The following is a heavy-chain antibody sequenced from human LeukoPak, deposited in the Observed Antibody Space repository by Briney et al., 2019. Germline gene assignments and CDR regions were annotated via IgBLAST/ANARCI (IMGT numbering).Heavy chain of an antibody. Sequence: PGGSLRLSCSASGFTFSTHWMSWVRQAPGKELEWVANIKQDGTEKYYVDSVKGRFTISRDNAKNSLYLQMNSLRAEDTAVYYCARVDIAAAGKDYWGQGTLVTVSS. CDR2: IKQDGTEK. D-gene: IGHD6-13*01. J-gene: IGHJ4*02. CDR3: ARVDIAAAGKDY. V-gene: IGHV3-7*01. CDR1: GFTFSTHW.